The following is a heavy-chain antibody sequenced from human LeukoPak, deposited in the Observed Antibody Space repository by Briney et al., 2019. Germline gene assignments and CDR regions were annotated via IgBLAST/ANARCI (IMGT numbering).Heavy chain of an antibody. CDR3: ARAGGSGSLNYYYYGMDV. Sequence: GGSLRLSCAASGFTFSDYYMSWIRQAPGKGLEWVSYISSSGSTIYYADSVKGRFTISRDDAKNSLYLQMNSLRAEDTAVYYCARAGGSGSLNYYYYGMDVWGQGTTVTVSS. J-gene: IGHJ6*02. CDR1: GFTFSDYY. V-gene: IGHV3-11*04. CDR2: ISSSGSTI. D-gene: IGHD3-10*01.